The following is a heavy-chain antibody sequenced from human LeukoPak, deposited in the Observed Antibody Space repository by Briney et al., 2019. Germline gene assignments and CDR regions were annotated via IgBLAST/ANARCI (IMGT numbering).Heavy chain of an antibody. CDR3: ARVGRGDHTWGSYSFDY. V-gene: IGHV4-59*01. D-gene: IGHD3-16*01. CDR2: ISYSGGT. J-gene: IGHJ4*02. CDR1: GDSISTYQ. Sequence: PSETLSLTCTVSGDSISTYQWSWIRQPPGKGLEWIGYISYSGGTMYNPSLRSRVTISIDTSKNQFSLKLSSVTAADTAVYYCARVGRGDHTWGSYSFDYWGQGALDTVSS.